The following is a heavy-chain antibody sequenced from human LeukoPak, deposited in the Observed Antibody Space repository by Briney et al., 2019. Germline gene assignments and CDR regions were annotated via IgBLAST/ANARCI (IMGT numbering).Heavy chain of an antibody. V-gene: IGHV4-4*02. J-gene: IGHJ5*02. CDR3: ARLGWELFA. Sequence: SETLSLTCAVSGGSFSSSSWWSWVRQPPGKGLEWIGEIYHSGSTNYNPSLKSRVTISVDTSKNQFSLKLSSVTAADTAVYYCARLGWELFAWGQGTLVTVSS. CDR2: IYHSGST. D-gene: IGHD1-26*01. CDR1: GGSFSSSSW.